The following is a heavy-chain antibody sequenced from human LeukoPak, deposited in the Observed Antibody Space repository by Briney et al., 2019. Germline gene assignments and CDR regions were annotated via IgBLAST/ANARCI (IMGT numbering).Heavy chain of an antibody. CDR1: GYTFTSYY. Sequence: ASVKVSCKASGYTFTSYYMHWVRQAPGQGLEWMGIINPSGGSTSYAQKFQGRVTMTRDMSTSTAYMELRSLRSDDTAVYYCARHWYVWGSGWYDPWGQGTLVTVSS. CDR2: INPSGGST. V-gene: IGHV1-46*01. J-gene: IGHJ5*02. CDR3: ARHWYVWGSGWYDP. D-gene: IGHD6-19*01.